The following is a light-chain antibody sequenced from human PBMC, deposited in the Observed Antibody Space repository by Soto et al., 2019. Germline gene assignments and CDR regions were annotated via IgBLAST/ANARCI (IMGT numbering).Light chain of an antibody. V-gene: IGKV3-20*01. CDR2: GAS. CDR3: QHYGSSRT. CDR1: QSVSSS. Sequence: EIVLTLSPGTLSLSPGERATLSCRASQSVSSSLAWYQQKPGQAPRLLLYGASSRATGIPDRFSGSGSGPDFTLTISRLEPEDFAVYFCQHYGSSRTFGQGTKVDIK. J-gene: IGKJ1*01.